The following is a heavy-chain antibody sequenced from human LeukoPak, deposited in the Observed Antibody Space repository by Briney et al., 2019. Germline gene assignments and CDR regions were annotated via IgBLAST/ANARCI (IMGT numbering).Heavy chain of an antibody. J-gene: IGHJ3*02. D-gene: IGHD3-9*01. CDR2: IYPGDSDT. CDR3: ARHLTDYDILTGYHQYDDDAFDI. V-gene: IGHV5-51*01. Sequence: GESLKISCKGSGYSFTSYWIGWVRQMPGKGLEWMGIIYPGDSDTRYSPSFQGQVTISADKSISTAYLQWSSLKASDTAMYYCARHLTDYDILTGYHQYDDDAFDIWGQGTMVTVSS. CDR1: GYSFTSYW.